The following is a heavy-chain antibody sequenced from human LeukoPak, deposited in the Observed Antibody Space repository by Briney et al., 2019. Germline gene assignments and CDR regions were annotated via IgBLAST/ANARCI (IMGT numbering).Heavy chain of an antibody. CDR2: IYYSGCT. CDR3: ARRAIVVVPAAGGYYYYYYMDV. D-gene: IGHD2-2*01. Sequence: SETLSLTCTVSGGSISSDDYYWSWTRQPPGKGLEWIGYIYYSGCTNYNPSLKSRVTISVDTSKNQFSLKLSSVTAADTAVYYCARRAIVVVPAAGGYYYYYYMDVWGKGTTVTVSS. V-gene: IGHV4-30-4*01. CDR1: GGSISSDDYY. J-gene: IGHJ6*03.